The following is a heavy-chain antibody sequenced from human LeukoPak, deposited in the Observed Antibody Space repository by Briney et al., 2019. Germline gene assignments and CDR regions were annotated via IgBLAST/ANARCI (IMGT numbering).Heavy chain of an antibody. D-gene: IGHD1-14*01. Sequence: SETLSLTCTVSGGSISSGGYYWSWIRQHPGKGLEWIGYIYYSGSTYYNPSLKSRVTISVDTSKNQFSLKLSSVTAADTAVYYCATKPNSLSYFDNWGQGTLATVSS. J-gene: IGHJ4*02. V-gene: IGHV4-31*03. CDR1: GGSISSGGYY. CDR3: ATKPNSLSYFDN. CDR2: IYYSGST.